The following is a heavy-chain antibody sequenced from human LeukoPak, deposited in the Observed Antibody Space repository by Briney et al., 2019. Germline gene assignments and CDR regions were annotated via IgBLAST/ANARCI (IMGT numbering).Heavy chain of an antibody. D-gene: IGHD3-10*01. CDR1: GFTFSSYS. J-gene: IGHJ3*02. V-gene: IGHV3-48*04. CDR3: ADYNDYSDAFDI. CDR2: ITSSSNSI. Sequence: GGSLRLSCAASGFTFSSYSMNWVRQAPGKGLEWLSYITSSSNSIFYADSVKGRFTISRDNAKNSLYLQMNSLRAEDTAVYYCADYNDYSDAFDIWGQGTMVTVSS.